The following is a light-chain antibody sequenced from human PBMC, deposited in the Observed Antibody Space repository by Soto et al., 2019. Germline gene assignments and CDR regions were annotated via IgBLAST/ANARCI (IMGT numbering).Light chain of an antibody. CDR3: QQYNNWPRT. Sequence: EIVMTQSPATLSVSPGERATLSCRASQSVSSNLAWYQQKPGQAPNLLIYGASTRATGIPARFSGNGSGTEFTLTISSLQSEDFAVYYCQQYNNWPRTFGQGTKV. CDR2: GAS. V-gene: IGKV3-15*01. J-gene: IGKJ1*01. CDR1: QSVSSN.